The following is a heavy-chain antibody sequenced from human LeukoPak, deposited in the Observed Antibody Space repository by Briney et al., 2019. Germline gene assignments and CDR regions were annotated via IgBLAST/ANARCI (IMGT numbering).Heavy chain of an antibody. CDR1: GFTFSSYW. V-gene: IGHV3-23*01. J-gene: IGHJ4*02. Sequence: HPGGSLRLSCAASGFTFSSYWMSWVRQAPGKGLEWVSAISGSGGSTYYADSVKGRFTISRDNSKNTLYLQMNSLRAEDTAVYYCARKTGDLDYWGQGTLVTVST. CDR2: ISGSGGST. D-gene: IGHD7-27*01. CDR3: ARKTGDLDY.